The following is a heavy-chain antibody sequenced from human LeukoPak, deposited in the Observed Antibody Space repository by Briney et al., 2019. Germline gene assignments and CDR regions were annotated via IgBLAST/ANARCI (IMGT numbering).Heavy chain of an antibody. V-gene: IGHV1-18*01. J-gene: IGHJ6*02. CDR3: ARGSVVPAARTYYGMDV. D-gene: IGHD2-2*01. CDR2: ISAYNGNT. Sequence: GALVKVSCKASGGTFSSYAISWVRQAPGQGLEWMGWISAYNGNTNYAQKLQGRVTMTTDTSTSTAYMELRSLRSDDTAVYYCARGSVVPAARTYYGMDVWGQGTTVTVSS. CDR1: GGTFSSYA.